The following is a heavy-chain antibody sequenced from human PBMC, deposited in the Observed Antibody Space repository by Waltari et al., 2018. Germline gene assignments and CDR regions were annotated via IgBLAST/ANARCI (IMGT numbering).Heavy chain of an antibody. CDR2: ISSSSSTI. D-gene: IGHD3-10*01. J-gene: IGHJ3*02. Sequence: LEWVSYISSSSSTIYYADSVKGRFTISRDNAKNSLYLQMNSLRAEDTAVYYCASSRGRIWFGEYYRSDTPYAFDIWGQGTMVTVSS. V-gene: IGHV3-48*04. CDR3: ASSRGRIWFGEYYRSDTPYAFDI.